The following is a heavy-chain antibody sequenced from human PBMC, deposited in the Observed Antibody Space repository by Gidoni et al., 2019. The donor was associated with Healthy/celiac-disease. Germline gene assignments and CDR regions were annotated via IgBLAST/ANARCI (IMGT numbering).Heavy chain of an antibody. CDR1: GFTFSSYG. D-gene: IGHD1-1*01. V-gene: IGHV3-30*18. CDR3: AKNHLAGSYYYYGMDV. Sequence: QVQLVESGGGVVQPGRSLRLPCAASGFTFSSYGMHWVRQAPGKGLEWVAVISYDGSNKYYADSVKGRFTISRDNSKNTLYLQMNSLRAEDTAVYYCAKNHLAGSYYYYGMDVWGQGTTVTVSS. CDR2: ISYDGSNK. J-gene: IGHJ6*02.